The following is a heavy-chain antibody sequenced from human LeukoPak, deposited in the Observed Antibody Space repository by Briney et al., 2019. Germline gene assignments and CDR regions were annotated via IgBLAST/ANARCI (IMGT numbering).Heavy chain of an antibody. CDR3: ARFGLYCSSTSCYSPGMPGWYFDL. CDR2: IIPIFGTA. CDR1: GGTFSSYA. V-gene: IGHV1-69*13. Sequence: AASVKVSCKASGGTFSSYAISWVRQAPGQGLEWMGGIIPIFGTANYAQKFQGRVTITADESTSTAYMELSSLRSEDTAVYYCARFGLYCSSTSCYSPGMPGWYFDLWGRGTLVTVSS. J-gene: IGHJ2*01. D-gene: IGHD2-2*01.